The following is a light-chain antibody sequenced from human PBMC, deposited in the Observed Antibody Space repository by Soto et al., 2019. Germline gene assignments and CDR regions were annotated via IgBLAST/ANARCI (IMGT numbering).Light chain of an antibody. CDR2: GAA. CDR3: QRDNNWGGT. Sequence: EIVSAKSPGTLSLSPRERASLXCRASQSVSSSYLAWYQQKPGQAPRLLIYGAATRATGIPARFSGSGSGTDFTLTINSLQSEDFAVYYCQRDNNWGGTFGGGTKVDIK. J-gene: IGKJ4*01. CDR1: QSVSSSY. V-gene: IGKV3D-7*01.